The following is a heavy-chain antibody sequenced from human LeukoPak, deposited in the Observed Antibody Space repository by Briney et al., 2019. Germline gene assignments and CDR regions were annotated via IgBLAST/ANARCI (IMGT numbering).Heavy chain of an antibody. D-gene: IGHD1-26*01. J-gene: IGHJ4*02. CDR3: ARLYSGSYRGY. Sequence: SETLSLTCTVSGGSISSSNYYWGWIRQPPGKGLEWIGSIYYSGSTYYNPSLKSRVTISVDTSKNQFSLKLSSVTAADTAVYYCARLYSGSYRGYWGQGTLVTVSS. CDR1: GGSISSSNYY. V-gene: IGHV4-39*01. CDR2: IYYSGST.